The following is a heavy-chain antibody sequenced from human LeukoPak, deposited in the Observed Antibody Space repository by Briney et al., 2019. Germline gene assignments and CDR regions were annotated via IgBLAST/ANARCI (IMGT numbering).Heavy chain of an antibody. D-gene: IGHD3-3*01. V-gene: IGHV3-23*01. CDR3: ARRGLSFGVVTSYNWFDP. Sequence: GGSLRLSCAASGFTFSSYAMSWVRQAPGKGLEWVSVISGSGGSTYYADSVKGRFTISRDNSKNTLYLQMNSLRAEDTAVYFCARRGLSFGVVTSYNWFDPWGQGSLVTVSS. CDR1: GFTFSSYA. J-gene: IGHJ5*02. CDR2: ISGSGGST.